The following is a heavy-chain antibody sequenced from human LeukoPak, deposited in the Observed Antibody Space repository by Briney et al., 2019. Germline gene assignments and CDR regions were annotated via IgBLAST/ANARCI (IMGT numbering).Heavy chain of an antibody. Sequence: ASVKVSCKASGYTFTGYYMHWVRQAPGQGLERMGWINPNSGGTNYAQKLQGRVTMTTDTSTSTAYMELRSLRSDDTAVYYCARDLEEPEVGATGVYDYWGQGTLVTVSS. CDR2: INPNSGGT. D-gene: IGHD1-26*01. CDR3: ARDLEEPEVGATGVYDY. CDR1: GYTFTGYY. V-gene: IGHV1-2*02. J-gene: IGHJ4*02.